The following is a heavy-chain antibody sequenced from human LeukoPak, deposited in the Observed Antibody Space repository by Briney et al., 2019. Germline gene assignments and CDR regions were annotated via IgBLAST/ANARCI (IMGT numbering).Heavy chain of an antibody. J-gene: IGHJ4*02. CDR2: ISSSGSTI. CDR3: VGDVLSYGSGSR. V-gene: IGHV3-48*03. CDR1: GFTFSSYE. Sequence: PGGSLRLSCAASGFTFSSYEMNWVRQAPGKGLEWVSYISSSGSTIYYADSVKGRFTISRDNAKNSLYLQMNSLRAEDTAVYYCVGDVLSYGSGSRWGQGTLVTVSS. D-gene: IGHD3-10*01.